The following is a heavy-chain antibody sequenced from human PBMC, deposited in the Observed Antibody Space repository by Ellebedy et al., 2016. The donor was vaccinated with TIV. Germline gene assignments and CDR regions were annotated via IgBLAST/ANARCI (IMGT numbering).Heavy chain of an antibody. CDR2: ISALVGST. V-gene: IGHV3-23*01. Sequence: PGGSLRLSCAASGFTFSSYAMSWVRQVPGKGLEWVSTISALVGSTYYADSVKGRFTISRDYSKNTVYLQMNSLRGEDTAVYYCAKSHSSGWYRFDYWGQGTLVTVSS. CDR3: AKSHSSGWYRFDY. D-gene: IGHD6-19*01. J-gene: IGHJ4*02. CDR1: GFTFSSYA.